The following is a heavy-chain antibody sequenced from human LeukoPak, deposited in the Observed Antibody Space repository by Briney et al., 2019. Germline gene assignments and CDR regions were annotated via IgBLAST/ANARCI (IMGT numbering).Heavy chain of an antibody. V-gene: IGHV4-4*02. CDR3: ARASITIFPGVDY. J-gene: IGHJ4*02. D-gene: IGHD3-9*01. Sequence: NPSGTLSLTCAVSGGSISSSNWWSWVRQPPGKGLEWIGEIYHSGSTNYNPSLKSRVTISVDTSKNQFSLKLSSVTAADTAVYYCARASITIFPGVDYWGQGTLVTVSS. CDR2: IYHSGST. CDR1: GGSISSSNW.